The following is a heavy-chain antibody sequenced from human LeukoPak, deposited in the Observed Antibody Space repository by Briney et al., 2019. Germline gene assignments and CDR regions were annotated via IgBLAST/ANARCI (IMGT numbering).Heavy chain of an antibody. V-gene: IGHV1-46*01. J-gene: IGHJ2*01. D-gene: IGHD6-19*01. CDR1: GYTFTNYY. Sequence: GASVKVSCKASGYTFTNYYIHWVRQAPGQGLEWVGISNPSDGTANYAQKFQGKVSMTRDTSTSTVYMDVSSLRSEDTAVYYCAREGGGMYNSGSWGYLDLWGRGTLVTVSS. CDR2: SNPSDGTA. CDR3: AREGGGMYNSGSWGYLDL.